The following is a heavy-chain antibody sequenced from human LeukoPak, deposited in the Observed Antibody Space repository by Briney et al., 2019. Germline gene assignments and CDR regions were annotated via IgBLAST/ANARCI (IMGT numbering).Heavy chain of an antibody. CDR1: GFTFDDYS. V-gene: IGHV3-9*01. D-gene: IGHD5-12*01. CDR3: AKDRTYSAYAALDY. Sequence: GRSLRLSCAASGFTFDDYSMHWVRQAPGKGLEWVSGISWNGGSAGYADSVKGRFTISRDSAKNSLYLQMNSLRTEDTALYYCAKDRTYSAYAALDYWGQGTLVTVSS. J-gene: IGHJ4*02. CDR2: ISWNGGSA.